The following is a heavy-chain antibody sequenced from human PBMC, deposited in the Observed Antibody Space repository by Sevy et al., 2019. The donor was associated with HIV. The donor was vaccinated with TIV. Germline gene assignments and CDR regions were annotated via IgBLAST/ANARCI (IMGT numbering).Heavy chain of an antibody. CDR2: ISYDGSNK. D-gene: IGHD1-1*01. J-gene: IGHJ4*02. CDR3: ARKVENDY. Sequence: GGSLRLSCAASGFTFSSYAMHWVRQAPGKGLEWVAVISYDGSNKYYADSVKGRFTISRDNSKNTLYLQMNSLRAEDTSVYYCARKVENDYWGQGTLVTVSS. CDR1: GFTFSSYA. V-gene: IGHV3-30-3*01.